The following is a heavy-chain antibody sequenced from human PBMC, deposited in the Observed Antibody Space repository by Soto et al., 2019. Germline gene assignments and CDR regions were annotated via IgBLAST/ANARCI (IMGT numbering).Heavy chain of an antibody. J-gene: IGHJ4*02. V-gene: IGHV4-34*01. CDR2: INHSGST. CDR1: GGSFSGYY. Sequence: QVQLQQWGAGLLKPSETLSLTCAVYGGSFSGYYWSWIRQPPGKGLEWIGEINHSGSTNNNPSLKSRVTLSVDTSKNQFALKLSSVTAADTAVYYCARGQSSRILDCWGQGVLVTVSS. D-gene: IGHD2-21*01. CDR3: ARGQSSRILDC.